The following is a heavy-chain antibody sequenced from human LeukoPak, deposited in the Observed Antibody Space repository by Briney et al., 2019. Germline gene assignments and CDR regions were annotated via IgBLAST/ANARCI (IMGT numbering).Heavy chain of an antibody. D-gene: IGHD2-15*01. CDR3: TKHMKDIVVVVATNWFDP. V-gene: IGHV3-23*01. CDR2: ISGRGDIT. Sequence: GGSLRLSCAASGFAFSTYAMGWVRQAPGKGLEWVSNISGRGDITYYADSVRGRFTISRDNAKNTLYLQMNSLRAQDTAVYYCTKHMKDIVVVVATNWFDPWGQGTLVTVSS. CDR1: GFAFSTYA. J-gene: IGHJ5*02.